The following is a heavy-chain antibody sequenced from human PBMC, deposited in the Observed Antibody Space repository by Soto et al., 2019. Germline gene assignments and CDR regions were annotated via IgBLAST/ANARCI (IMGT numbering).Heavy chain of an antibody. Sequence: EVQLVESGGGLVQPGGSLRLSCAASGFTFRSFWMNWVRQVPGKGLEWVATVNENGSENYYVDSVKGRFTVSRDNAKNSLYLQMNSPKGEDTAVYYCARGGGWLTDYWGQGTLVTVSS. V-gene: IGHV3-7*01. CDR1: GFTFRSFW. J-gene: IGHJ4*02. CDR3: ARGGGWLTDY. D-gene: IGHD5-12*01. CDR2: VNENGSEN.